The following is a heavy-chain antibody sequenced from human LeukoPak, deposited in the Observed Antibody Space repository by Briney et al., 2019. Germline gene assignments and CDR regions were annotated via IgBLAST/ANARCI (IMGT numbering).Heavy chain of an antibody. V-gene: IGHV3-43*02. J-gene: IGHJ6*02. D-gene: IGHD1-26*01. Sequence: PGGSLRLSCVASGLNFEKYAMRWVRHRPGKGLEWVAVISADGRADHADSVKGRFTVSRDNSKESLFLDMSSLGDEDSALYYCATWAFYHGLDVWGQGTTVSVSS. CDR2: ISADGRA. CDR3: ATWAFYHGLDV. CDR1: GLNFEKYA.